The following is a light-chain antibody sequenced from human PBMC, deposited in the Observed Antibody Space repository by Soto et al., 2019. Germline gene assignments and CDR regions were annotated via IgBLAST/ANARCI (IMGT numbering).Light chain of an antibody. V-gene: IGKV3-15*01. CDR2: GAS. CDR3: QQYNNWPRT. Sequence: EIVMTQSPATLSVSPGERATLSCRASQSVSSDLAWYQQQPGQAPRLLIYGASTRATGIPARFGGSGSGTEFTLTISSLQSEDFAVYYCQQYNNWPRTFGQGTKVDIK. CDR1: QSVSSD. J-gene: IGKJ1*01.